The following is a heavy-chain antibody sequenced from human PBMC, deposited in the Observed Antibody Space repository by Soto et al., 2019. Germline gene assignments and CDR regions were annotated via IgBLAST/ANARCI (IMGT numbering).Heavy chain of an antibody. Sequence: QITLKESGPPLVKPTQTLTLTCNFSWFSLSTSGVGVGWIRQPPGKALEWLAHIYWDDDKRYSPSLKGRLTITKDTSKNQVVLTMTNMDPVDTATYYCVHIRYGSGLFDYWGQGTLVTVSS. J-gene: IGHJ4*02. CDR2: IYWDDDK. D-gene: IGHD3-10*01. V-gene: IGHV2-5*02. CDR3: VHIRYGSGLFDY. CDR1: WFSLSTSGVG.